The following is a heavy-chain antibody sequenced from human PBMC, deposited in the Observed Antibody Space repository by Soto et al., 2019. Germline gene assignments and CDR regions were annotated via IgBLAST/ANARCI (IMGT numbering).Heavy chain of an antibody. CDR3: VKDGSSGWPYYYGLDV. D-gene: IGHD6-19*01. Sequence: QVQLVESGGGGVQPGRSLRLSCAASGFTFSSYGMHWVRQAPGKGLEWVAVISYDGRNKYYADSVKGRFTISRDNSKNTLYLQMSSLRAEDTAVYYCVKDGSSGWPYYYGLDVWGQVTTVTVSS. J-gene: IGHJ6*02. CDR2: ISYDGRNK. V-gene: IGHV3-30*18. CDR1: GFTFSSYG.